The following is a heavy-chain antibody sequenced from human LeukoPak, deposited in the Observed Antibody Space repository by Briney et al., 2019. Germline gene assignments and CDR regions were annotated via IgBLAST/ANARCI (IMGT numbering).Heavy chain of an antibody. CDR3: ARLLTSYYYMDV. Sequence: GGSLRLSCAASGFTFSSYAMSWVRQAPGKGLEWVSAISGSGGSTYYADSVKGRFTISRDSAKNSLYLQMNSLRAEDTAVYYCARLLTSYYYMDVWGKGTTVTVSS. CDR1: GFTFSSYA. J-gene: IGHJ6*03. V-gene: IGHV3-23*01. CDR2: ISGSGGST.